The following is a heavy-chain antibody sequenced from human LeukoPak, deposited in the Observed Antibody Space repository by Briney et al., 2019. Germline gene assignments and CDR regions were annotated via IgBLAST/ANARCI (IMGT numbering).Heavy chain of an antibody. Sequence: GGSLRLSCAASGFTFSSYWMSWVRQAPGKGLEWVANIKQDGSEKYYVDSVKGRFTIARDNAKNSLYLQMNSLRAEDTAVYYCARGFFTMVRGVRRFWGQGTLVTVSS. CDR1: GFTFSSYW. V-gene: IGHV3-7*01. D-gene: IGHD3-10*01. CDR2: IKQDGSEK. J-gene: IGHJ4*02. CDR3: ARGFFTMVRGVRRF.